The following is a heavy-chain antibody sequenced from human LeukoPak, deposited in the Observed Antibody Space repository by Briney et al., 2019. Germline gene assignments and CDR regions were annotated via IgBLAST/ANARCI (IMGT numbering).Heavy chain of an antibody. V-gene: IGHV4-59*01. Sequence: SETLSLTCTVSGGSISSYYWSWIRQPPGKGLEWIGYIYYIGSTNYNPSLKSRVTISVDTSKNQFSLKLSSVTAADTAVYYCARDPSDYYDSSGYSYWYFDLWGRGTLVTVSS. CDR2: IYYIGST. CDR3: ARDPSDYYDSSGYSYWYFDL. D-gene: IGHD3-22*01. CDR1: GGSISSYY. J-gene: IGHJ2*01.